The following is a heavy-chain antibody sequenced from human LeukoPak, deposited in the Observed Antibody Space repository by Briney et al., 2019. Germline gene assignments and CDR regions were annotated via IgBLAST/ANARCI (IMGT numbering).Heavy chain of an antibody. CDR2: IKEDGSAG. CDR1: GFSFIDYW. Sequence: PSGGSLRLSCAASGFSFIDYWMSWVRQSPEKGLEWVANIKEDGSAGYYVDSVKGRFTISRDNAKNSLYLQMTSLRAEDTAMYYCARDPRDDHNSLDSWGQGTQVTVSS. J-gene: IGHJ5*01. CDR3: ARDPRDDHNSLDS. V-gene: IGHV3-7*03.